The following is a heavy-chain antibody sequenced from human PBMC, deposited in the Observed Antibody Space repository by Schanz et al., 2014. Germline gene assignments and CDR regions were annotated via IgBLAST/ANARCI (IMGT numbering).Heavy chain of an antibody. CDR1: GFTFSSYG. V-gene: IGHV3-21*05. D-gene: IGHD6-19*01. Sequence: VQLVESGGGVVQPGRSLRLSCAASGFTFSSYGMHWVRQAPGKGLEWVSYISSSSSYTNYADSVKGRFTISRDNAKNSLYLQMNSLRAEDTAVYYCARDHQWLARYYMDVWGKGTTVTVSS. CDR2: ISSSSSYT. J-gene: IGHJ6*03. CDR3: ARDHQWLARYYMDV.